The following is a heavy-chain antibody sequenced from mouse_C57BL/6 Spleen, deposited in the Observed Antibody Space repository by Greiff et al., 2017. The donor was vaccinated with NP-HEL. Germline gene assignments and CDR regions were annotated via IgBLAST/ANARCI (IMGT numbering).Heavy chain of an antibody. CDR2: IYPGSGNT. CDR1: GYTFTDYY. D-gene: IGHD3-2*02. Sequence: QVQLQQSGAELVRPGASVKLSCKASGYTFTDYYINWVKQRPGQGLEWIARIYPGSGNTYYNEKFKGKATLTAEKSSSTAYMQLSSLTSEDSAVYFCARYPSSGYGYAMDYWGQGTSVTVSS. J-gene: IGHJ4*01. CDR3: ARYPSSGYGYAMDY. V-gene: IGHV1-76*01.